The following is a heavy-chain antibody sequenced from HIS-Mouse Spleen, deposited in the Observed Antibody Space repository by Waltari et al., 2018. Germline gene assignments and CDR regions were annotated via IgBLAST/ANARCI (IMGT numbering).Heavy chain of an antibody. CDR1: GGSISRRRYH. CDR2: IYYSGST. D-gene: IGHD6-6*01. Sequence: QLQLQESGPGLVKPSETLSLTCTVSGGSISRRRYHWGWIRQPPGTGLEWIGSIYYSGSTYYNPSLKSRVTISVDTSKNQFSLKLSSVTAADTAVYYCASRYSSSSQFGYWGQGTLVTVSS. CDR3: ASRYSSSSQFGY. V-gene: IGHV4-39*07. J-gene: IGHJ4*02.